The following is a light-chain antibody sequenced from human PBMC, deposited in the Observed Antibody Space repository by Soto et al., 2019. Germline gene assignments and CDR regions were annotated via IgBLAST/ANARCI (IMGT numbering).Light chain of an antibody. CDR1: QNIDNY. J-gene: IGKJ5*01. Sequence: DIQLTQSPSSLSASLGDRVTISCRASQNIDNYLHWYQQKSGKAPEALIYAASSLRDGVSSRFSGSGDGTEFTLTINNLQPEDFATYYCQQSSSSPPITFGQGTRLDI. CDR2: AAS. CDR3: QQSSSSPPIT. V-gene: IGKV1-39*01.